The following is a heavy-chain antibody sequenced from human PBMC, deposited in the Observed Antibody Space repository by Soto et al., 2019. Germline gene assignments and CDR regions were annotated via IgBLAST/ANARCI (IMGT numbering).Heavy chain of an antibody. V-gene: IGHV3-23*01. J-gene: IGHJ4*02. Sequence: EVQLLESGGGLVQPGGSLRLSCAASGFTFSSYAMSWVRQAPGKGLEWVSALSGSGGSTYYADSVQGRFTISRDNSKNTLYLQMNSLRAEDTAVYYCAKDHRLDYYDKSGYYDSWGQGTLVTVSS. CDR1: GFTFSSYA. CDR2: LSGSGGST. CDR3: AKDHRLDYYDKSGYYDS. D-gene: IGHD3-22*01.